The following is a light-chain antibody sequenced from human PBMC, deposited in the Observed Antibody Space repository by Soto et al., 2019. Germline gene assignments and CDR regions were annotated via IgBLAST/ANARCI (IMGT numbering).Light chain of an antibody. Sequence: EIVMTQSPATLSVSPGERATLSCRASQSVSSNLAWHQQKPGQAPRLLIYGASTRATGIPARFSGSGSGTEFTLTISSLQSEDFAVYYCQQYNNWRPWTFGQGTKVEIK. J-gene: IGKJ1*01. CDR3: QQYNNWRPWT. CDR2: GAS. CDR1: QSVSSN. V-gene: IGKV3-15*01.